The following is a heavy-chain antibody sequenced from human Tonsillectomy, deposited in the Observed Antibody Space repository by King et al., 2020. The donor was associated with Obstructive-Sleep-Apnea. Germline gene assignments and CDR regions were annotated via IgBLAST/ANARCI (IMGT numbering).Heavy chain of an antibody. CDR3: ARVVGWGSHQPGYFDL. J-gene: IGHJ2*01. CDR2: IRQDGREK. D-gene: IGHD3-16*01. CDR1: GYSFSSYW. Sequence: VQLVESGGGLVQPGGSLALSCEASGYSFSSYWISWVRQAPGKGLEWVANIRQDGREKYYVDSVKGRFTISRDNARNSLFLQMTSLRAEDTAVYYCARVVGWGSHQPGYFDLWGRGTLVTVSS. V-gene: IGHV3-7*03.